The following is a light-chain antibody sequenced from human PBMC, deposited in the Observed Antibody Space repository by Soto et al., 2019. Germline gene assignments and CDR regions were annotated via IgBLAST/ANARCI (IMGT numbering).Light chain of an antibody. J-gene: IGKJ1*01. CDR1: QSVSNNY. Sequence: EIVMTQSPATLSLSPGESATLSCRASQSVSNNYLAWYQQKPGQAPRLLIYGASNRATGIQDRFSGSGSGTEFTLTIRRLEPEDFAVYYCQQYGSSGTFGQGTKVDIK. CDR3: QQYGSSGT. CDR2: GAS. V-gene: IGKV3-20*01.